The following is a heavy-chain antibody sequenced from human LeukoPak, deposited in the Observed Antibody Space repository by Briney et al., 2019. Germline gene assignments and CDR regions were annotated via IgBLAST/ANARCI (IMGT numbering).Heavy chain of an antibody. CDR1: GFTVSSNY. CDR2: ISSSSRYI. J-gene: IGHJ3*02. V-gene: IGHV3-21*01. D-gene: IGHD4-23*01. CDR3: ARDTLEYSNSPDALDI. Sequence: GGSLRLSCAASGFTVSSNYMSWVRQAPGKGLEWVSSISSSSRYIYYADSVKGRFTISRDNAKNSLYLQMNSLRAEDTAVYYCARDTLEYSNSPDALDIWGQGTMVTVSS.